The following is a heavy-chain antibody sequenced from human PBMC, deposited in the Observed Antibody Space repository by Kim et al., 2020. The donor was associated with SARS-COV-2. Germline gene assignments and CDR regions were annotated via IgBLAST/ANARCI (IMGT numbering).Heavy chain of an antibody. Sequence: SVKVSCKASGGTFSSYAISWVRQAPGQGLEWMGGIIPIFGTANYAQKFQGRVTITADESTSTAYMELSSLRSEDTAVYYCARLVTLMVYAGGWFDPWGQGTLVTVSS. CDR2: IIPIFGTA. V-gene: IGHV1-69*13. CDR3: ARLVTLMVYAGGWFDP. CDR1: GGTFSSYA. J-gene: IGHJ5*02. D-gene: IGHD2-8*01.